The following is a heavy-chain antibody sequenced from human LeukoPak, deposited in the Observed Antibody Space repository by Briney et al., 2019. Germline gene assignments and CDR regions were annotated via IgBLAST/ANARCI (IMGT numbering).Heavy chain of an antibody. CDR2: ISSGSGYI. Sequence: GGSLRLSCAASGFTFSSFTMHWVRQASGKGLEWVSSISSGSGYIYYADSVKGRFTISRDNAKNSLYLQMNSLRAEDTAVYYCARYCGGDCYSPHDAFDIWGQGTMVTVSS. CDR3: ARYCGGDCYSPHDAFDI. V-gene: IGHV3-21*01. CDR1: GFTFSSFT. J-gene: IGHJ3*02. D-gene: IGHD2-21*02.